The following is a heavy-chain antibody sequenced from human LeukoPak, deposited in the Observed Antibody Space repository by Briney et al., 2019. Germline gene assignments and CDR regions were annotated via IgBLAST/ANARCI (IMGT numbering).Heavy chain of an antibody. D-gene: IGHD5-12*01. Sequence: ASVKVSCKASGYTFTSYDINWVRQATGQGLEWMGWMNPNSGNTGYAQKFRGRVTMTRNTSISTAYMELSSLRSEDTAVYYCARGLPIYSGYDFEGYYFDYWGQGTLVTVSS. CDR2: MNPNSGNT. V-gene: IGHV1-8*01. CDR3: ARGLPIYSGYDFEGYYFDY. CDR1: GYTFTSYD. J-gene: IGHJ4*02.